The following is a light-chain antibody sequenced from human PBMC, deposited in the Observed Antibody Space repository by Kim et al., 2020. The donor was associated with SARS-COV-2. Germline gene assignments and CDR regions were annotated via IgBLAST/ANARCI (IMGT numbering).Light chain of an antibody. CDR2: EVT. J-gene: IGLJ2*01. V-gene: IGLV2-8*01. Sequence: GQSVTLSCTGTSSDVGGYNYVSWYQQHPGKAPKLVIYEVTKRPSGVPDRFSGSKSGNTASLTVSGLQAEDEADYYCSSYAGSNNLVFGGGTQLTVL. CDR3: SSYAGSNNLV. CDR1: SSDVGGYNY.